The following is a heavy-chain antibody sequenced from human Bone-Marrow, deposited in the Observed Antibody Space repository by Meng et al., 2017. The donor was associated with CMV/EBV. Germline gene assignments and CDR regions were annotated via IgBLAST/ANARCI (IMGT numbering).Heavy chain of an antibody. D-gene: IGHD6-13*01. CDR2: INPNSGNT. V-gene: IGHV1-8*02. J-gene: IGHJ5*02. CDR1: GYTFTGYY. Sequence: GGSLRLSCKASGYTFTGYYMHWVRQAPGQGLEWMGWINPNSGNTGYAQKFQGRVTMTRNTSISTAYMELSSLRSENTAVYYCARETGAAGLLDPWGQGTLVTVSS. CDR3: ARETGAAGLLDP.